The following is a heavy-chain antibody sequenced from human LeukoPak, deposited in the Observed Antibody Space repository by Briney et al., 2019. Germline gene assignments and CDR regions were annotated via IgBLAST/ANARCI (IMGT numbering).Heavy chain of an antibody. CDR1: GFIFRNYA. D-gene: IGHD1-14*01. V-gene: IGHV3-23*01. Sequence: PGGSLRLSCAASGFIFRNYAMFWVRQPPGKGLEWIASIRFDGTATYYSDSVRGRFTISRDNSKNTVSLQMNSLTVEDTAVYYCAKYPPREEPVVFDIWGQGTMVTVSS. CDR3: AKYPPREEPVVFDI. CDR2: IRFDGTAT. J-gene: IGHJ3*02.